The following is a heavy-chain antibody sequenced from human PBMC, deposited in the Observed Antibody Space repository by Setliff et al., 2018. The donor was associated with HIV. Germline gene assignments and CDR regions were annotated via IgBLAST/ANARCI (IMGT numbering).Heavy chain of an antibody. CDR3: AKGGYSYGYAAELNFDY. V-gene: IGHV3-30*01. CDR1: GFTFSDYY. Sequence: GGSLTLSCAASGFTFSDYYMSWIRQAPGKGLEWVAVISYDGSNKYYADSVKGRFTISRDNSKNTLYLQMNSLRTEDTALYYCAKGGYSYGYAAELNFDYWGQGTLVTVSS. CDR2: ISYDGSNK. D-gene: IGHD5-18*01. J-gene: IGHJ4*02.